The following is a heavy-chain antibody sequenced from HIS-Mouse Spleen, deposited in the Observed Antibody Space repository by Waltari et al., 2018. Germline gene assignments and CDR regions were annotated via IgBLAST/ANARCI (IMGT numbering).Heavy chain of an antibody. CDR1: GFTFSSYS. Sequence: EVQLVESGGGLVKPGGSLRLSCAASGFTFSSYSMTWVRQAPGKGLEWVSSISSSSSYIYYADSVKGRFTISRDNAKNSLYLQMNSLRAEDTAVYYCARDATGTTDYWGQGTLVTVSS. J-gene: IGHJ4*02. V-gene: IGHV3-21*01. CDR2: ISSSSSYI. CDR3: ARDATGTTDY. D-gene: IGHD1-7*01.